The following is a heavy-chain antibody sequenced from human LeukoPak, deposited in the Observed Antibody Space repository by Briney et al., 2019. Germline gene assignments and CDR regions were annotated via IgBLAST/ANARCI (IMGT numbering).Heavy chain of an antibody. CDR1: GFTFSDYY. D-gene: IGHD3-22*01. J-gene: IGHJ4*02. V-gene: IGHV3-11*01. CDR3: AKGSDSGYNFFDY. Sequence: GGSLRLSCAASGFTFSDYYMSWIRQAPGKGLEWVSYISSSGSTIYYADSVKGRFTISRDNAQNSLYLQMNSLRPEDTAFYYCAKGSDSGYNFFDYWGQGTLVTVSS. CDR2: ISSSGSTI.